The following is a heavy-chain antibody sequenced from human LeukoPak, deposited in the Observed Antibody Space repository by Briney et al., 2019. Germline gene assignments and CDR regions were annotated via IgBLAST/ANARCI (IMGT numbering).Heavy chain of an antibody. CDR3: ARLTASHFDY. D-gene: IGHD2-21*02. CDR2: FSYNGENI. CDR1: GFSLSVYG. V-gene: IGHV3-23*01. J-gene: IGHJ4*02. Sequence: PGGSLRLSCAAPGFSLSVYGMTWVRQAPGKGLEWVSVFSYNGENIHYAGSVRGRFTISRDISKNTLFLQMSSLRAKDTAVYYCARLTASHFDYWGPGNLVTVSS.